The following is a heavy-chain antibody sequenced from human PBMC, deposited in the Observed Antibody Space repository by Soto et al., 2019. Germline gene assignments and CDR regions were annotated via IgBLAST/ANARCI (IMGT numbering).Heavy chain of an antibody. CDR2: ISHDGDQK. Sequence: QVQLVESGGGLVQPGKSLRLSCAASGFTFSTYGMHWVRQAPGKGLEWLAVISHDGDQKYFADSVKGRFTISRDNSKNTLYFQRDSLRVEDTVVYYCAKDAGFDGMDVWGRGTTVTGS. J-gene: IGHJ6*02. CDR3: AKDAGFDGMDV. CDR1: GFTFSTYG. V-gene: IGHV3-30*18. D-gene: IGHD3-9*01.